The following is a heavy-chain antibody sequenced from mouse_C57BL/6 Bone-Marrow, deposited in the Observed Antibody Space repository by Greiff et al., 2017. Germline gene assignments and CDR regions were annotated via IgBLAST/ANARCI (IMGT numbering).Heavy chain of an antibody. V-gene: IGHV1-15*01. D-gene: IGHD2-3*01. Sequence: QVQLQQSGAELVRPGASVTLSCKASGYTFTDYEMHWVKQTPVHGLEWIGAIDPETGGTAYNQKSKGKAILTADKYSSTAYMVLRSLTSADSAVYYCMRWLLREGSYAMDYWGQGTSVTVSS. J-gene: IGHJ4*01. CDR3: MRWLLREGSYAMDY. CDR2: IDPETGGT. CDR1: GYTFTDYE.